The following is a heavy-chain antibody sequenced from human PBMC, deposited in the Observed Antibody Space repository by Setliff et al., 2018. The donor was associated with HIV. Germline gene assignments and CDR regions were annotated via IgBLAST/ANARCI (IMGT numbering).Heavy chain of an antibody. V-gene: IGHV5-51*01. J-gene: IGHJ3*02. CDR2: VNPGDSNI. CDR1: GYSFTTHW. Sequence: PGESLKISCKGSGYSFTTHWIAWVRQMPGKGLEWMGIVNPGDSNITYSPSFQGQVTISADKSISTAYLRWSSLKASDTAMCYCARLFGIQLSDAFDIWGQGTMVTVSS. CDR3: ARLFGIQLSDAFDI. D-gene: IGHD5-18*01.